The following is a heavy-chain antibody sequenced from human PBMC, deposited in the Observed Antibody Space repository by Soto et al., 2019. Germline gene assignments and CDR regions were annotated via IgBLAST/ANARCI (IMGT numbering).Heavy chain of an antibody. CDR1: GFSVSTSGVG. Sequence: QITLRESGPTLVKPTQTLTLTCTFSGFSVSTSGVGVAWIRQSPGKALEWLALIYWDNDKRYSPFLQSRVTITKDTSKNQVVLTMTNMEPVDTATYYCAHKGGRGAGMDVWGQGTTVTVSS. D-gene: IGHD2-15*01. V-gene: IGHV2-5*02. CDR3: AHKGGRGAGMDV. J-gene: IGHJ6*02. CDR2: IYWDNDK.